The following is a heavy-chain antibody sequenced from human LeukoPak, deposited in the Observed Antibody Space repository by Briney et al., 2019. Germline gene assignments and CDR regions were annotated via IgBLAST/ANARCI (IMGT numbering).Heavy chain of an antibody. D-gene: IGHD6-13*01. V-gene: IGHV4-4*02. CDR2: VYHSGST. CDR1: GGSISSSNW. CDR3: ARNTYSSSWNAHYYYYMDV. J-gene: IGHJ6*03. Sequence: PSETLSLTCAVSGGSISSSNWWSWVRQPPGKGLEWIGEVYHSGSTNYNPSLKSRVTISVDKSKNQFSLKLSSVTAADTAVYYCARNTYSSSWNAHYYYYMDVWGKGTTVTVSS.